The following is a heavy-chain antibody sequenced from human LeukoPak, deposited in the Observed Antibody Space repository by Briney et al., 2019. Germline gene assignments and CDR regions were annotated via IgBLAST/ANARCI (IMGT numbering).Heavy chain of an antibody. CDR3: ARGAYDSSGYYNSYYFDY. V-gene: IGHV1-69*13. Sequence: VASVKVSCKASGGTFSSYAISWVRQAPGQGLEWMGGIIPIFGTANYAQKFQGRVMITADESTSTAYMELSSLRSEDTAVYYCARGAYDSSGYYNSYYFDYWGQGTLVTVSS. D-gene: IGHD3-22*01. CDR1: GGTFSSYA. CDR2: IIPIFGTA. J-gene: IGHJ4*02.